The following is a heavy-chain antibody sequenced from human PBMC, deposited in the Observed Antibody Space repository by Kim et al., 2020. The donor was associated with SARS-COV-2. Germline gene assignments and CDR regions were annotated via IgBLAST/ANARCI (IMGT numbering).Heavy chain of an antibody. Sequence: SETLSLTCTVSGGSISSGSYYWSWIRQPAGKGLEWIGRIYTSGSTNYNPSLKSRVTISVDTSKNQFSLKLSSVTAADTAVYYCARGGGYEPFDYWGQGTLVPVSS. CDR2: IYTSGST. J-gene: IGHJ4*02. CDR1: GGSISSGSYY. D-gene: IGHD5-12*01. CDR3: ARGGGYEPFDY. V-gene: IGHV4-61*02.